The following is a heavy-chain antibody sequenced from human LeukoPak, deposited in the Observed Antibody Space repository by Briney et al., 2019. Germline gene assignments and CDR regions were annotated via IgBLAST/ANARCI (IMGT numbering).Heavy chain of an antibody. J-gene: IGHJ5*02. CDR1: GGSFSDYY. CDR3: ARGSRRFDP. Sequence: PSETLSLTCAVYGGSFSDYYWSWIRQPPEKGLEWIGEINHSGSTNYNPSLKSRVTTSVDTSKNQFSLKLNSVTAADTAVYYCARGSRRFDPWGQGTLVTVSS. CDR2: INHSGST. V-gene: IGHV4-34*01.